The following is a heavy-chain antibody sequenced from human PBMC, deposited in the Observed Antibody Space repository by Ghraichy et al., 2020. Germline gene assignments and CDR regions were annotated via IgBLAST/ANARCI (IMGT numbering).Heavy chain of an antibody. J-gene: IGHJ5*02. V-gene: IGHV4-39*01. D-gene: IGHD3-9*01. Sequence: SETLSLTCTVSGGSISSSSYYWGWIRQPPGKGLEWIGSIYYSGSTYYNPSLKSRVTISVDTSKNQFSLKLSSVTAADTAVYYCARHVSENYDIFTGYYPSWFDPWGQGTLVTVSS. CDR3: ARHVSENYDIFTGYYPSWFDP. CDR1: GGSISSSSYY. CDR2: IYYSGST.